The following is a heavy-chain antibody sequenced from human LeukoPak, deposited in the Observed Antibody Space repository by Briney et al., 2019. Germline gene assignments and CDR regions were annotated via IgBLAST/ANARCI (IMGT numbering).Heavy chain of an antibody. V-gene: IGHV4-61*08. CDR1: GGSISSGGYS. D-gene: IGHD1-26*01. J-gene: IGHJ3*02. Sequence: SETLSLTCAVSGGSISSGGYSWSWIRQPPGKGLEWIGYIYYSGSTNYNPSLKSRVTISVDTSKNQFSLKLSSVTAADTAVYYCARLYRATDAFDIWAKGQWSPSLQ. CDR3: ARLYRATDAFDI. CDR2: IYYSGST.